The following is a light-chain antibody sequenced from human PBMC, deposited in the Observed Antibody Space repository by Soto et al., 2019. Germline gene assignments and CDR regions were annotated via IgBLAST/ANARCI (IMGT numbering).Light chain of an antibody. CDR2: DAS. Sequence: LLTQSPGTLSLSPGERATLSCRANQNLGDGRPAWYQQKPGQAPRLLIYDASNRATGIPARLSGSGSGTDFTLTISSLQPQDFAVYYCQHRSNWLTFGGGTKVDIK. CDR1: QNLGDGR. CDR3: QHRSNWLT. V-gene: IGKV3D-20*02. J-gene: IGKJ4*01.